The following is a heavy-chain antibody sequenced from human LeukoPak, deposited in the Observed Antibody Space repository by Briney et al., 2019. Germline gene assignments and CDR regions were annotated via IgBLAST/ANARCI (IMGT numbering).Heavy chain of an antibody. V-gene: IGHV5-51*01. CDR2: IYPGDSDT. Sequence: GESLKISCKGSGYSFTSYWIGWVRQMPGKGLEWMGIIYPGDSDTRYSPSFQGQVTISADKSISTAYLQWSSLKASDTAMYYCARPNNNQHDAFDIWGQGTMVTVSS. J-gene: IGHJ3*02. D-gene: IGHD1/OR15-1a*01. CDR3: ARPNNNQHDAFDI. CDR1: GYSFTSYW.